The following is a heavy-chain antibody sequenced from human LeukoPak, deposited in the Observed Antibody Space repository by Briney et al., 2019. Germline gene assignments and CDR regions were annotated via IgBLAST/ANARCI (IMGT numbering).Heavy chain of an antibody. J-gene: IGHJ3*02. D-gene: IGHD1-7*01. Sequence: GGSLRLSCAASGFTFSSYGMHWVRQAPGRGLEWVAFIRYDGSNKYYADSVKGRFTISRDNSKNTLYLQMNSLRAEDTAVYYCARVNYLAFDIWGQGTMVTVSS. V-gene: IGHV3-30*02. CDR2: IRYDGSNK. CDR1: GFTFSSYG. CDR3: ARVNYLAFDI.